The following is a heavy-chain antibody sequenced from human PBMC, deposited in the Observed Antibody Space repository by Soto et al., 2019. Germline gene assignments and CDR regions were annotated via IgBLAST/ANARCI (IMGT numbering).Heavy chain of an antibody. CDR1: GFTFDDYA. Sequence: GGSLRLSCAASGFTFDDYAMHWVRQAPGKGLEWVSGISWNSGSIGYADSVKGRFTISRDNAKNSLYLQMNSLRAEDTALYYCVKDYYYYGMDVWGQGTTVTVSS. CDR3: VKDYYYYGMDV. J-gene: IGHJ6*02. CDR2: ISWNSGSI. V-gene: IGHV3-9*01.